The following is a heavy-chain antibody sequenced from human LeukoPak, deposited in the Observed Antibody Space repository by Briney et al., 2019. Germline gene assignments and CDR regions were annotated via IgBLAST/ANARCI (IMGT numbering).Heavy chain of an antibody. D-gene: IGHD2-21*02. J-gene: IGHJ4*02. V-gene: IGHV3-23*01. CDR3: AKDHRAYCGGDCVDFDY. CDR2: ITGSGGST. CDR1: GFSFSNYG. Sequence: GGSLRLSCAASGFSFSNYGMNWVRQAPGKGLEWVSGITGSGGSTYYAGSVKGRFTISRDNSKNTPYLQMNSLRAEDTAVYYCAKDHRAYCGGDCVDFDYWGQGTLVTVSS.